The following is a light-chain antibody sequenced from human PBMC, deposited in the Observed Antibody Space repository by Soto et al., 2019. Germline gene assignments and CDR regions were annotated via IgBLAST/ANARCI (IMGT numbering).Light chain of an antibody. Sequence: DIQMTQSPSSVSASVGDRVTITCRASQDINIWLAWYQQKPGRAPKLLIYAASSLQSGVPSRFSGSGYGTQFTLTISSLQPEDFATYYCLQANSFPLTFGRGTKVEI. CDR2: AAS. CDR1: QDINIW. CDR3: LQANSFPLT. V-gene: IGKV1-12*01. J-gene: IGKJ4*01.